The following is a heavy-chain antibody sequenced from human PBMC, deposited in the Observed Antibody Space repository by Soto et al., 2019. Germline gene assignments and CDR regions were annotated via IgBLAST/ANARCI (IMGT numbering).Heavy chain of an antibody. V-gene: IGHV4-59*01. D-gene: IGHD3-9*01. CDR2: IYYSGNT. CDR3: ARYVNPYDTAVWFDP. CDR1: GGSISTYY. Sequence: PSETLSLTCTVSGGSISTYYWSWIRQPPGKGLEWIGYIYYSGNTNYNPSLKSRVTISLDTSKNQFSLRLRSVTAADTAVYYCARYVNPYDTAVWFDPWGQGTLVTVSS. J-gene: IGHJ5*02.